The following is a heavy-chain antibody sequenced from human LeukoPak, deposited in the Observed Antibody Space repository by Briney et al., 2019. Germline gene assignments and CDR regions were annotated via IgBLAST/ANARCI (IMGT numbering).Heavy chain of an antibody. CDR3: ARGGTYSYEQVGY. Sequence: GGSLRLSCAASGFTFSSYGMHWVRQAPGKGLVWVSRINSDGSSTSYADSVKGRFTISRDNAKNTLYLQMNSLRAEDTAVYYCARGGTYSYEQVGYWGEGTLVTVSS. J-gene: IGHJ4*02. D-gene: IGHD1-7*01. V-gene: IGHV3-74*01. CDR1: GFTFSSYG. CDR2: INSDGSST.